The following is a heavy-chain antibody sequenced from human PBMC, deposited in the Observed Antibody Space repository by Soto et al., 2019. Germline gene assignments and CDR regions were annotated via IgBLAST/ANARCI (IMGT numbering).Heavy chain of an antibody. D-gene: IGHD1-1*01. CDR3: AKDIKWNLPAGYLDN. CDR1: GFTFDAHA. Sequence: GGSLRLSCIASGFTFDAHAMHWVRQAPGKGLEWVSGISWNSGYISYADSVKGRFTISRDNAKNSVHLQMNSLRAEDTAFYYCAKDIKWNLPAGYLDNWGQGTLVTVSS. CDR2: ISWNSGYI. V-gene: IGHV3-9*01. J-gene: IGHJ4*02.